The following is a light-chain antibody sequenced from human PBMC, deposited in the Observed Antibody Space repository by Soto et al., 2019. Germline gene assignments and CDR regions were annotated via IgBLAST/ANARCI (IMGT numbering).Light chain of an antibody. CDR2: DAS. CDR3: QQCNTPFT. V-gene: IGKV1-5*01. J-gene: IGKJ4*01. Sequence: DIQVTQCPSTPSASXXXXXAXTXRASQNIGSRLAWYQQKPDEAPKLLIYDASSLESGVPLRFGGSGSGTDFTLIISSLQPDDFATYYCQQCNTPFTFGGGTKVDIK. CDR1: QNIGSR.